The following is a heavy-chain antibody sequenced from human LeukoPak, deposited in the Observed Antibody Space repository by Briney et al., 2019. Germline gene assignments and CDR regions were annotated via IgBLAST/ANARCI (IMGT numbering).Heavy chain of an antibody. CDR2: IVGGAGGT. CDR3: AHGSMYQLDY. D-gene: IGHD2-2*01. CDR1: GFTFSSHG. J-gene: IGHJ4*02. V-gene: IGHV3-23*01. Sequence: PGGSLRLSCAASGFTFSSHGMSWVRQAPGKGLEWVSGIVGGAGGTYYADSVKGRFTISRDNSKNTLYLQMNSQRAEDTAVYYCAHGSMYQLDYWGQGTLVTVSS.